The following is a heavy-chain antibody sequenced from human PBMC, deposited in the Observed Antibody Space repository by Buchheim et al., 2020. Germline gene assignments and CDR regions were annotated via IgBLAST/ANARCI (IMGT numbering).Heavy chain of an antibody. Sequence: QVQLQQWGAGLLKPSETLSLTCAVYGGSFSGYYWSWIRQPPGKGLEWIGEINHSGSTNYNPSLKSRVTISVDTSKNQFSLKLSSVTAADTAVYYCASFQENYYDSSGYIDYWGQGTL. V-gene: IGHV4-34*01. D-gene: IGHD3-22*01. CDR2: INHSGST. CDR1: GGSFSGYY. J-gene: IGHJ4*02. CDR3: ASFQENYYDSSGYIDY.